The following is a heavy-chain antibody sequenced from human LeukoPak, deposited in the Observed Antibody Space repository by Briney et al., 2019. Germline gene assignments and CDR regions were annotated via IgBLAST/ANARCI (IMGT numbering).Heavy chain of an antibody. CDR2: INHSGST. CDR3: ARRKRGSGGPFDY. D-gene: IGHD6-19*01. CDR1: GGSFSGYY. V-gene: IGHV4-34*01. J-gene: IGHJ4*02. Sequence: SETLSLTCAVYGGSFSGYYWSRIRQPPGKGLEWIGEINHSGSTNYNPSLKSRVTISIDTSKKQFSLELSSVTAADTAIYFCARRKRGSGGPFDYWGQGTLVTVSS.